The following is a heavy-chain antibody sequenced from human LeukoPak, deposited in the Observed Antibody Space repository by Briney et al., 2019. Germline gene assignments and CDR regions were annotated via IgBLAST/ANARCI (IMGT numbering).Heavy chain of an antibody. V-gene: IGHV1-2*02. CDR1: GFTFTGYY. CDR2: MNPNSGDT. J-gene: IGHJ4*02. Sequence: GASVKVSCKASGFTFTGYYMHWGRHAPGQGLEWMGWMNPNSGDTNYAQKFQGRVSMTRDTSISTAYMELSRLRSDDTAMYYCARDRSPFDYWGQGTLVTVSS. CDR3: ARDRSPFDY. D-gene: IGHD2-15*01.